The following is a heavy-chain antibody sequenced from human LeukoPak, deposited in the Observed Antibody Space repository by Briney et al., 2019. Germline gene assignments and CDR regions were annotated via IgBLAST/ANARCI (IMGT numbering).Heavy chain of an antibody. CDR3: ARAAEGIFGVTTIKSYLDFDV. V-gene: IGHV3-7*03. CDR2: IKQDGNEK. CDR1: GSTFRSYW. J-gene: IGHJ2*01. Sequence: PGGSLRLSCIVSGSTFRSYWMSSVRQAPGKGLEWVANIKQDGNEKYYVDSVKGRFTISRDNAKNSVLLQMTSLRADDTATYYCARAAEGIFGVTTIKSYLDFDVWGRGALVTVSS. D-gene: IGHD3-3*01.